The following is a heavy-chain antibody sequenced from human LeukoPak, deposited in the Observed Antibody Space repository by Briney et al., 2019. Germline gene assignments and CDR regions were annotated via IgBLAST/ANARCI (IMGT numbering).Heavy chain of an antibody. CDR2: INPSGGST. CDR3: ARDRVMITFGGVIVDY. Sequence: ASVKVSCKASGYTFTSYYMYWVRQAPGQGLEWMGIINPSGGSTSYAQKFQGRVTMTRDTSTSTVYMELSSLRSEDTAVYYCARDRVMITFGGVIVDYWGQGTLVTVSS. CDR1: GYTFTSYY. J-gene: IGHJ4*02. V-gene: IGHV1-46*01. D-gene: IGHD3-16*02.